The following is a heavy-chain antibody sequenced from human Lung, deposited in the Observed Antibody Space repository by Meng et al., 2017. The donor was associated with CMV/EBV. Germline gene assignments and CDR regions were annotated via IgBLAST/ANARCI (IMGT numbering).Heavy chain of an antibody. CDR1: GFTFSSYE. V-gene: IGHV3-48*03. CDR2: ISTGGSTR. J-gene: IGHJ4*02. CDR3: ARLEMATTALDY. D-gene: IGHD5-24*01. Sequence: GGSLRLXCAVSGFTFSSYEMNWVRQAPGKGLEWVSYISTGGSTRYYADSVKGRFTVMRDNAKNSLFLQMNSLSAEDTAVYYCARLEMATTALDYWGQGAXVXVSS.